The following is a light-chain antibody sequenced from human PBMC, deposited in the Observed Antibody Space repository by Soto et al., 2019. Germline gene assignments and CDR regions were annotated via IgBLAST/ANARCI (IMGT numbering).Light chain of an antibody. CDR1: QTVSSTY. J-gene: IGKJ5*01. CDR3: QQYGNSPIT. V-gene: IGKV3-20*01. Sequence: EIVLTQSPGTLSLSPGETATLSCRASQTVSSTYLAWYQHKPGRTPRLXIDGASSRAAGIPDSFSGSGSGTDFTLTISRLEPEDLAVYYCQQYGNSPITFGQGTRLEIK. CDR2: GAS.